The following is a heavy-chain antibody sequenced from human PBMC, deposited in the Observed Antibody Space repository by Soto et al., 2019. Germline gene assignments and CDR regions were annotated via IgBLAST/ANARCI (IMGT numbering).Heavy chain of an antibody. CDR3: ARDLGLDAFDI. CDR2: ISSSGSTI. CDR1: GFTFSSYE. J-gene: IGHJ3*02. V-gene: IGHV3-48*03. Sequence: PGGSLRLSRAASGFTFSSYEMNWVRQAPGKGLERVSYISSSGSTIYYADSVKGRFTISRDNAKNSLYLQMNSLRAEDTAVYYCARDLGLDAFDIWGQGTMVTVSS. D-gene: IGHD1-26*01.